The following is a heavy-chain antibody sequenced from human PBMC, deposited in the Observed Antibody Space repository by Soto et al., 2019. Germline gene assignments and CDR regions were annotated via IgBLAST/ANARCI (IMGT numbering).Heavy chain of an antibody. CDR3: ARVLFGRGNWFDP. CDR1: GGSISSYY. J-gene: IGHJ5*02. D-gene: IGHD3-3*01. V-gene: IGHV4-59*01. Sequence: ASETLSLPCTVSGGSISSYYWSWIRQPPGKGLEWIGYIYYSGSTNYNPSLKSRVTISVDTSKNQFSLKLSSVTAADTAVYYCARVLFGRGNWFDPWGQGTLVTVSS. CDR2: IYYSGST.